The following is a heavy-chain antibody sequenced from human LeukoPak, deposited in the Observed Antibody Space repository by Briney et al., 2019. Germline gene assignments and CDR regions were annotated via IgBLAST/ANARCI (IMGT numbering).Heavy chain of an antibody. Sequence: GGSLRLSCAVSGFTFSDYYMSWIRQTPEKGLEWVSYISSSGSVIFYADSVKGRFIISRDNTKNSLYLQMNSLRAEDTAVYYCAKVTHYYYGMDVWGQGTTVTVSS. CDR3: AKVTHYYYGMDV. V-gene: IGHV3-11*01. J-gene: IGHJ6*02. CDR2: ISSSGSVI. CDR1: GFTFSDYY.